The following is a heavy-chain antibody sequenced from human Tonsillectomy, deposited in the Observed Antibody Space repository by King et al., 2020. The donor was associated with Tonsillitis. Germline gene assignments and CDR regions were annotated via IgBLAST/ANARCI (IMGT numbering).Heavy chain of an antibody. CDR3: ARHPTFDFWSGAGFDP. Sequence: QLQESGPGLVKPSETLSLTCTVSGGSVSSSNYYWAWIRQPPGKGLEWIGSMYYSGKTYHNPSLKSRVTISVETSKDQFSLKLSSVTAADTAMHYCARHPTFDFWSGAGFDPWGQGTLVTVSS. CDR1: GGSVSSSNYY. CDR2: MYYSGKT. J-gene: IGHJ5*02. D-gene: IGHD3-3*01. V-gene: IGHV4-39*01.